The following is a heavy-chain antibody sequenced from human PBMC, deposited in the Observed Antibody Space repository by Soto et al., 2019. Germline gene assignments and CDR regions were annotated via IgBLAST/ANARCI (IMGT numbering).Heavy chain of an antibody. CDR1: GFTFSSYG. CDR3: ARDIRGDYTYYFDY. J-gene: IGHJ4*02. Sequence: QVQLVESGGGVVQPGRSLRLSCAASGFTFSSYGMHWVRQAPGKGLEWVAVIWYDGSNKYYADSVKGRFTISRDNSKNTLYLQMNSLRAEDTAVYYCARDIRGDYTYYFDYWGQGTLFTVSS. CDR2: IWYDGSNK. D-gene: IGHD4-17*01. V-gene: IGHV3-33*01.